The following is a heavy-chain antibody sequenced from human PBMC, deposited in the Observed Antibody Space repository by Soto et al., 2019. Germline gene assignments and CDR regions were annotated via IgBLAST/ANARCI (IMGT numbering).Heavy chain of an antibody. CDR1: GGTFSSYA. CDR3: ARGKYCSGGSCYSDWFDP. V-gene: IGHV1-69*01. D-gene: IGHD2-15*01. CDR2: IIPIFGTA. Sequence: QVQLVQSGAEVKKPGSSVKVSCKASGGTFSSYAISWVRQAPGQGLERMGGIIPIFGTANYAQKFQGRVTITADESTSTAYMELSSLRSEDTAVYYCARGKYCSGGSCYSDWFDPWGQGTLVTVSS. J-gene: IGHJ5*02.